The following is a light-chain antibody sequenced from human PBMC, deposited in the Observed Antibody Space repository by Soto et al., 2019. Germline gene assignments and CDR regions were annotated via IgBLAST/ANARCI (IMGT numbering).Light chain of an antibody. J-gene: IGKJ1*01. CDR3: QHYNSYSEA. V-gene: IGKV4-1*01. Sequence: DMVMTQSPASLAVTLGERATINCKSNQSFFYTSKNVGYLAWCQQKSGQPPALLIYWASSRESGVPDGFTGSGSGTDFTLTISSLQPDDFATYYCQHYNSYSEAFGQGTKV. CDR1: QSFFYTSKNVGY. CDR2: WAS.